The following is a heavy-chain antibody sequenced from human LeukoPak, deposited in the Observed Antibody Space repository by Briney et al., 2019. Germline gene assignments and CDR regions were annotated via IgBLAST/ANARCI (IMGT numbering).Heavy chain of an antibody. J-gene: IGHJ4*02. D-gene: IGHD3-22*01. Sequence: SETLSLTCAVYGGTFSGHYWSWIRQPPGKGLEWIGEIYHSGSTNYNPSLKSRVTISLDMPKNQFSLKLRTVTAADTAVYYCATRTYYYDNPALSHDYWGQGTLVTVSS. V-gene: IGHV4-34*08. CDR3: ATRTYYYDNPALSHDY. CDR2: IYHSGST. CDR1: GGTFSGHY.